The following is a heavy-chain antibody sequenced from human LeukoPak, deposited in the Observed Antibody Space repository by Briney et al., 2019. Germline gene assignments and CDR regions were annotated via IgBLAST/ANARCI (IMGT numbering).Heavy chain of an antibody. Sequence: GESLKISCKGSGYGFTSYWISWVRQMPGKGLEWMGRIDPSDSYTNYSPSFQGHVTISADKSISTAYLQWSSLKASDTAMYYRARPTPYSNYVFDYWGQGTLVTVSS. CDR2: IDPSDSYT. D-gene: IGHD4-11*01. CDR1: GYGFTSYW. J-gene: IGHJ4*02. CDR3: ARPTPYSNYVFDY. V-gene: IGHV5-10-1*01.